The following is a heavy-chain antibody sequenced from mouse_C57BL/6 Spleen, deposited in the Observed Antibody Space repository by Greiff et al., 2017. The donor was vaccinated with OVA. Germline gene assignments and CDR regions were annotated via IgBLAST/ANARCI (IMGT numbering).Heavy chain of an antibody. V-gene: IGHV4-1*01. J-gene: IGHJ3*01. CDR1: GVDFSRYW. Sequence: AASGVDFSRYWMSWVRRAPGKGLEWIGEINPDSSTKNYAPSLKDKFIISRDNAKNTLYLQMSKVRSEDTALYYCARREAGAWFAYWGQGTLVTVSA. CDR3: ARREAGAWFAY. CDR2: INPDSSTK.